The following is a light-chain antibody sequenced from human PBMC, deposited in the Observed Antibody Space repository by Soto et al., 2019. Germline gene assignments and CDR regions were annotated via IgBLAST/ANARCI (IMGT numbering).Light chain of an antibody. Sequence: DIVMTQSPLSLPVTPGEPASISCGSSQSLLHSNGYNYLDWYLQKPGQSPQLLIYLGSNWASGVPDRFSGSGSGTDFTLKISRVEAEDVGVYYCMQPLQSWTFGQGTKVDIK. V-gene: IGKV2-28*01. CDR1: QSLLHSNGYNY. CDR2: LGS. CDR3: MQPLQSWT. J-gene: IGKJ1*01.